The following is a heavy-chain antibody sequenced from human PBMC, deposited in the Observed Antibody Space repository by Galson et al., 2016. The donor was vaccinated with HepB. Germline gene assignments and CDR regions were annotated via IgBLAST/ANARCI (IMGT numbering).Heavy chain of an antibody. Sequence: SLRLSCAASGFTFSNYAMTWVRQAPGKGLEWVSPISGSGADTYYAVSVKGRFTVSRDNSKNTLYLQMDSLRAEDTAVYYCAKGRGASYYHPMEVWGQGTTVTVSS. CDR3: AKGRGASYYHPMEV. CDR2: ISGSGADT. J-gene: IGHJ6*02. CDR1: GFTFSNYA. D-gene: IGHD4-17*01. V-gene: IGHV3-23*01.